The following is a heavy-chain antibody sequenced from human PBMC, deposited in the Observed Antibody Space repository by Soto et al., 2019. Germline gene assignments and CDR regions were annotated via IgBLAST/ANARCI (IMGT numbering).Heavy chain of an antibody. CDR1: GGSISSSSYY. CDR2: IYCSGST. J-gene: IGHJ6*02. Sequence: SETLSLTCTVSGGSISSSSYYWGWIRQPPGKGLEWIGSIYCSGSTYYNPSLKSRVTISVDTSKNQFSLKLSSVTAADTAVYYCARQLVDYPYYYDSSGYVYYGMDVWGQGTTVTVS. CDR3: ARQLVDYPYYYDSSGYVYYGMDV. D-gene: IGHD3-22*01. V-gene: IGHV4-39*01.